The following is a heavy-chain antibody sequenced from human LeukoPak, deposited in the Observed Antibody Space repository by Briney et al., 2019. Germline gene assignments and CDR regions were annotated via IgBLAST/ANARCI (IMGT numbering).Heavy chain of an antibody. CDR3: ARWAPHYYGSGSYLDY. CDR1: GYTFTSYG. Sequence: ASVKVSCKASGYTFTSYGISWVRQSPGQGLEWMGWISAYNGNTNYAQKLQGRVTMTTDTSTSTAYMELRSLRSDDTAVYYCARWAPHYYGSGSYLDYWGQGTLVTVSS. J-gene: IGHJ4*02. CDR2: ISAYNGNT. V-gene: IGHV1-18*01. D-gene: IGHD3-10*01.